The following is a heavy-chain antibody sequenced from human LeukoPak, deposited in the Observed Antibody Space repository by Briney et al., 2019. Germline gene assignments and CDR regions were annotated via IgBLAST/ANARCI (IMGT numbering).Heavy chain of an antibody. Sequence: GGSLRLPCAASGFTFSSYWMSWVRQAPGRGPEWVANIKQDGREKYYVASVKGRFTISRDNAKNSLYLQMNSLRAEDTAVYYCARSYSSDWYFFDYWGRGTLVTVSS. CDR1: GFTFSSYW. J-gene: IGHJ4*02. D-gene: IGHD6-19*01. V-gene: IGHV3-7*01. CDR2: IKQDGREK. CDR3: ARSYSSDWYFFDY.